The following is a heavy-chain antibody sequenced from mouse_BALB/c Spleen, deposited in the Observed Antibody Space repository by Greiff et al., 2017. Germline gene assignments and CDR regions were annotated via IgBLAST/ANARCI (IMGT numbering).Heavy chain of an antibody. J-gene: IGHJ4*01. D-gene: IGHD1-2*01. V-gene: IGHV1S81*02. CDR3: ARERSITTAGGYYAMDY. CDR1: GYTFTSYW. CDR2: INPSNGRT. Sequence: QVQLQQPGAELVKPGASVKLSCRASGYTFTSYWMHWVKQRPGQGLEWIGEINPSNGRTNYNEKFKSKATLTVDKSSSTAYMQLSSLTSEDSAVYYCARERSITTAGGYYAMDYWGQGTSVTVSS.